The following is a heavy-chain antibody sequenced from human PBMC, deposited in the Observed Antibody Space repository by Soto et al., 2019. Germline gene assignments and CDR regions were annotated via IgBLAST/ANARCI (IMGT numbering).Heavy chain of an antibody. CDR3: AKDDRIAAAGTGYFDY. CDR1: GFTFSSYA. D-gene: IGHD6-13*01. V-gene: IGHV3-23*01. Sequence: GGSLRLSCAASGFTFSSYAMSWVRQAPGKGLEWVSAISGSGGSTYYADSVKGWITISRDKSKNTQNLHMNSLRAEDTAVYYCAKDDRIAAAGTGYFDYWGQGTLVTVSS. J-gene: IGHJ4*02. CDR2: ISGSGGST.